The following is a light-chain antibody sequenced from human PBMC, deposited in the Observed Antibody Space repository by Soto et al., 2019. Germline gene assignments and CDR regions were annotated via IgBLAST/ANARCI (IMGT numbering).Light chain of an antibody. Sequence: QSVLTQPPSVSGSPGQSVAISCTGTSSDVGSYNRVSWYQQPPGTAPKLMIYDVSNRPSGVPDRFSGSKSGNTASLTISGFQAEDEADYYCSSYTTSSTYVFGTGTKVTVL. CDR2: DVS. CDR3: SSYTTSSTYV. V-gene: IGLV2-18*02. CDR1: SSDVGSYNR. J-gene: IGLJ1*01.